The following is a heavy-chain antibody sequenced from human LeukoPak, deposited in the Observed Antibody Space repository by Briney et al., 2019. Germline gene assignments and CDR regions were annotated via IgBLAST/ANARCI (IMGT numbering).Heavy chain of an antibody. CDR1: GGSIGSGSYY. Sequence: SETLSLTCTVSGGSIGSGSYYWSWIRQPAGKGLEWIGRIYTSGTTHYNPSLKSRVTMSVDTSKNQFSLKLSSVTAADTAVYYCARLSTVTTSFDYWGQGTLVTVSS. CDR2: IYTSGTT. J-gene: IGHJ4*02. CDR3: ARLSTVTTSFDY. V-gene: IGHV4-61*02. D-gene: IGHD4-17*01.